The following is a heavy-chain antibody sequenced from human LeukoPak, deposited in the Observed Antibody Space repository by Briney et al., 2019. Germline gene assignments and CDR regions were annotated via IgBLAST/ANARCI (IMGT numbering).Heavy chain of an antibody. CDR1: GITFDSYA. CDR3: VKEKLAYCGGDCFGEYFQD. V-gene: IGHV3-23*01. J-gene: IGHJ1*01. Sequence: GGSLRLSCAAAGITFDSYAMSWIRQAPGKGLEWISVISGSGGRTSYADSVKGRFIISRNNSKNTLHLQMHSLRAEDTAVYYCVKEKLAYCGGDCFGEYFQDWGQGTLVTVSS. CDR2: ISGSGGRT. D-gene: IGHD2-21*02.